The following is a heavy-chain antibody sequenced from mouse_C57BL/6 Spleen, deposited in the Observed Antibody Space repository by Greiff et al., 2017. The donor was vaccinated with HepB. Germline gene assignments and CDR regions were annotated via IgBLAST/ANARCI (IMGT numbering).Heavy chain of an antibody. CDR2: LNPSNGGT. J-gene: IGHJ1*03. CDR1: GYTFTSYW. Sequence: VQLQQSGTELVKPGASVKLSCKASGYTFTSYWMHWVKQRPGQGLEWIGNLNPSNGGTNYNEKFKSKATLTVDKSASTAYMQLSSLTSEDSAVYSWAPDFYYGSSRPYWYFDVWGTGTTVTVSS. CDR3: APDFYYGSSRPYWYFDV. D-gene: IGHD1-1*01. V-gene: IGHV1-53*01.